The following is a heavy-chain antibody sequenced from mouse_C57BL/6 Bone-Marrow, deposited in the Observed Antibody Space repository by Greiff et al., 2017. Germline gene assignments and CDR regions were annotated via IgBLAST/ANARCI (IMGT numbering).Heavy chain of an antibody. CDR3: TTWWFAY. CDR2: IDPENGDT. CDR1: GFNIKDDY. J-gene: IGHJ3*01. V-gene: IGHV14-4*01. Sequence: VHLVESGAELVRPGASVKLSCTASGFNIKDDYMHWVKQRPEQGLEWIGWIDPENGDTEYASKFQGKATITADTSSNTADLQLSSLTSEDTAVYYCTTWWFAYWGQGTLVTVSA.